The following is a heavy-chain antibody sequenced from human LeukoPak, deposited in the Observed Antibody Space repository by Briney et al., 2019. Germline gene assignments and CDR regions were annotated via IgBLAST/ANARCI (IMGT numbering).Heavy chain of an antibody. V-gene: IGHV4-61*02. D-gene: IGHD6-6*01. CDR2: IYTTGIT. J-gene: IGHJ5*02. CDR3: ARELLASRGNWVAP. CDR1: GDSISSGTDY. Sequence: SQTLSLTCAVSGDSISSGTDYWSWIRQPAGQGLEWIGRIYTTGITNYNPSLKSRVTISVDTSKNHFSLNRTSVTAADTAVCYCARELLASRGNWVAPSGQGILVTASS.